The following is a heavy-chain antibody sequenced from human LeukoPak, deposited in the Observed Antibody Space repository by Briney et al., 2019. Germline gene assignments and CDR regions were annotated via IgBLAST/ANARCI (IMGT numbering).Heavy chain of an antibody. CDR1: GYTFTNYY. CDR2: INPSGGST. Sequence: ASVKVSCKTSGYTFTNYYIHWVRQAPGQGPEWMGIINPSGGSTSYAPKFQGRVTMTRDTSTSTVYMELSSLRSEDTAMHYCAKSHSYYFDSSGYYPDYWGQGTLVTVSS. J-gene: IGHJ4*02. V-gene: IGHV1-46*01. CDR3: AKSHSYYFDSSGYYPDY. D-gene: IGHD3-22*01.